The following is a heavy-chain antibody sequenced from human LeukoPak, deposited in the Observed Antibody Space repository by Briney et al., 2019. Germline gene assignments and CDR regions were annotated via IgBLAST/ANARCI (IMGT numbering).Heavy chain of an antibody. CDR3: AREVGYSSGWYLDY. Sequence: GGSLRLSCAASGFTVSSNYMTWVRQAPGKGLEWVSVIYSGGSTYYADSVKGRFTISRDKSKNTLYLQMNSLRAEDAAVYYCAREVGYSSGWYLDYWGQGTLATVSS. V-gene: IGHV3-53*01. D-gene: IGHD6-19*01. J-gene: IGHJ4*02. CDR1: GFTVSSNY. CDR2: IYSGGST.